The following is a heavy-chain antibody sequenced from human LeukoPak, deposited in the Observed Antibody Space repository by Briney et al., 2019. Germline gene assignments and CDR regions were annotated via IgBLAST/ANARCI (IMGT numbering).Heavy chain of an antibody. CDR2: IWYDGSEK. D-gene: IGHD2-15*01. CDR1: GLTFRNYG. CDR3: ASGRGGRGGINYFDY. V-gene: IGHV3-33*01. Sequence: GGSLRLSCAVSGLTFRNYGMHWVRQAPGKGLEWVAVIWYDGSEKYYVDSVKGRFTISRGNSKNTLYLQMNSLRAEDTALYYCASGRGGRGGINYFDYWGQGTLVTVSS. J-gene: IGHJ4*02.